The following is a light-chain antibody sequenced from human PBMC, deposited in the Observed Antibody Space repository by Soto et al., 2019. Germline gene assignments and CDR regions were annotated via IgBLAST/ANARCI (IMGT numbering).Light chain of an antibody. CDR3: SSYTSSSTPGV. V-gene: IGLV2-14*01. CDR1: SSDVGGYNY. Sequence: QSVLTQPASVSGSPGQSITISCTGTSSDVGGYNYVSWYQQHPGKAPKLMIYDVSNRPSGVSKRFSGSKSGNTASLTISGLQAEDEADYYCSSYTSSSTPGVFGTGAKLTVL. J-gene: IGLJ1*01. CDR2: DVS.